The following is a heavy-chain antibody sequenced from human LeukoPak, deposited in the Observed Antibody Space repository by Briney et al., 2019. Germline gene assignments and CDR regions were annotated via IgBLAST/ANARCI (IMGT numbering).Heavy chain of an antibody. D-gene: IGHD3-10*01. CDR3: AGSSSFSRNRLLGITMVRGVSKPHWFDP. J-gene: IGHJ5*02. CDR2: IYHSGST. CDR1: GGSISSSNW. V-gene: IGHV4-4*02. Sequence: SGTLSLTCAVSGGSISSSNWWSWVRQPPGKGLEWIGEIYHSGSTNYNPSLKSRVTISVDKSKNQFSLKLRSVTAADTAVYYCAGSSSFSRNRLLGITMVRGVSKPHWFDPWGQGTLVTVSS.